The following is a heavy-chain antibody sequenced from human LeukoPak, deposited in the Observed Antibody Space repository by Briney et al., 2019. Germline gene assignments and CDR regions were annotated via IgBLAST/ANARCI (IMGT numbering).Heavy chain of an antibody. J-gene: IGHJ4*02. V-gene: IGHV5-51*01. CDR2: IYPGDSET. D-gene: IGHD3-10*01. Sequence: GESLKIFCKGSGYSFTSYWISWVRPMPGKGVEWMGIIYPGDSETRYSPSFQGQVTISADKSISTAYLQWSSLKASDTAMYYCARVTMVRGVIISGEIDYWGQGTLVTVSS. CDR1: GYSFTSYW. CDR3: ARVTMVRGVIISGEIDY.